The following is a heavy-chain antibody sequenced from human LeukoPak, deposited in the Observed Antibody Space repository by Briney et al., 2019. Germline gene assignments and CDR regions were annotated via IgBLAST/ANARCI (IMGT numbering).Heavy chain of an antibody. V-gene: IGHV4-4*09. CDR1: GGSISSYY. J-gene: IGHJ4*02. D-gene: IGHD3-22*01. CDR2: IYTSGST. Sequence: PSETLSLTYTVSGGSISSYYWSWIRQPPGKGLEWIGYIYTSGSTNYNPSLKSRVTISVDTSKNQFSLKLSSVTAADTAVYYCARLSTDSSGYSTPDYWGQGTLVTVSS. CDR3: ARLSTDSSGYSTPDY.